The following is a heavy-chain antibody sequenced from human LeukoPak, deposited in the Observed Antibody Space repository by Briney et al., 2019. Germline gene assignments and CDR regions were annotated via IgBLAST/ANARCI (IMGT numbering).Heavy chain of an antibody. Sequence: SETLSLTCAVSDYSISSGYYWGWIRQPPGKGLEWIGSIYHSGSTYYNPSLKSRVTISVDTSKNQFSLKLSSVTATDTAVYYCARDEGGYSGPFPGGYWGQGTLVTVSS. J-gene: IGHJ4*02. D-gene: IGHD5-12*01. CDR3: ARDEGGYSGPFPGGY. CDR1: DYSISSGYY. CDR2: IYHSGST. V-gene: IGHV4-38-2*02.